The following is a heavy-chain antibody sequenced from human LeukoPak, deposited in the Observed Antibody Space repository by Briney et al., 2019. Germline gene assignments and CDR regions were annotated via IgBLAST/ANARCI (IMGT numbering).Heavy chain of an antibody. V-gene: IGHV7-4-1*02. Sequence: ASVKVSCKASGYSFAGYAVNWVRQAPGQGLEWMGWINTNTGSPTYAQGFTGRFVFSLDTSVSTAYLQINSLRAEDTAVYYCAAFLVETIPNFDYWGQGTLVTVSS. CDR2: INTNTGSP. CDR3: AAFLVETIPNFDY. D-gene: IGHD2-21*01. CDR1: GYSFAGYA. J-gene: IGHJ4*02.